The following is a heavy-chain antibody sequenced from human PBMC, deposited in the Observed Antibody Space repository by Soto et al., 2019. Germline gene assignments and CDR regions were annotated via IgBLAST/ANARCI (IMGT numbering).Heavy chain of an antibody. CDR1: GFTFSRYV. D-gene: IGHD2-2*01. CDR2: INSNGGST. CDR3: ARVPDLDYCSRTSCLYYFDY. J-gene: IGHJ4*02. Sequence: GSLRLSCVASGFTFSRYVMTWVRQAPGKGLEWVSTINSNGGSTYYTDSVKGRFTISRDNSKNSLYLQMNGLRAEDTAVYFCARVPDLDYCSRTSCLYYFDYWAQGGLVTVSS. V-gene: IGHV3-23*01.